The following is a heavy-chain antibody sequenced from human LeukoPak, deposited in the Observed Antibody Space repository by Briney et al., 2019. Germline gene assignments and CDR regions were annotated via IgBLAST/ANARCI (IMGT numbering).Heavy chain of an antibody. V-gene: IGHV3-23*01. J-gene: IGHJ3*01. Sequence: GGSLRLSCAASGFTFSRYAMRWVRQAPGKGLEGVSAVSGSGGSTYYADSVKGLFTISRDNSKNTLYLQMNSLRAGDTAVYYCAKRMIRGVNHDAFDLWGQGTMVTVSS. CDR2: VSGSGGST. CDR1: GFTFSRYA. D-gene: IGHD3-10*01. CDR3: AKRMIRGVNHDAFDL.